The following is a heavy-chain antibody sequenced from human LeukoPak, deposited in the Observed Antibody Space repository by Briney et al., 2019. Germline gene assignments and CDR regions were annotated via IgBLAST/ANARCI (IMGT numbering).Heavy chain of an antibody. J-gene: IGHJ3*02. V-gene: IGHV5-51*01. Sequence: GESLKISCKGSGYSFTSYWIGWVRQMPGKGLEWMGIIYPGDFDTRYSPSFQGQVTISADKSISTAYLQWSSLKASDTAMYYCARSPKDGYNPDAFDIWGQGTMVTVSS. CDR2: IYPGDFDT. D-gene: IGHD5-24*01. CDR3: ARSPKDGYNPDAFDI. CDR1: GYSFTSYW.